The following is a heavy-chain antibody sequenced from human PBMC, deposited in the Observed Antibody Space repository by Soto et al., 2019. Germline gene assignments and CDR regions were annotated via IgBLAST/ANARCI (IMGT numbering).Heavy chain of an antibody. CDR3: ARDSYGMDV. CDR2: ISYDGRNN. CDR1: GFTFSNYA. V-gene: IGHV3-30*04. Sequence: QEQLVESGGGVVQPGRSLRLSCTVFGFTFSNYAIHWVRQAPGKGLEWVAAISYDGRNNYYADSVKGRFTIYRDNSGNAVSLQMNSLRAEDTAVYYCARDSYGMDVWGQGTMVTVSS. J-gene: IGHJ6*02.